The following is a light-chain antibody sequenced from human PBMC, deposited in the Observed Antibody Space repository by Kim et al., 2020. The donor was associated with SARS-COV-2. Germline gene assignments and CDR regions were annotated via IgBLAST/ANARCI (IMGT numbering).Light chain of an antibody. Sequence: EIVMTQSPATLSVSPGEGAILSCRASQTIGSNLAWYQQSPGQPPRLLIYGASTMATGIPARFSGSGSGTEFTLTLSSLRSEDFAVYYCQQYNDWPRTFGQGTKVDIK. CDR3: QQYNDWPRT. CDR1: QTIGSN. J-gene: IGKJ1*01. V-gene: IGKV3-15*01. CDR2: GAS.